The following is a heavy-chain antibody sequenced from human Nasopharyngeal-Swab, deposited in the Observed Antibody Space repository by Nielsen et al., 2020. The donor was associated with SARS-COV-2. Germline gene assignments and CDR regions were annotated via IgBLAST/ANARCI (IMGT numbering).Heavy chain of an antibody. CDR2: ISSSGSTI. J-gene: IGHJ6*02. CDR1: GFTFRSYE. CDR3: ERERDGMDV. Sequence: GESLKTSRAASGFTFRSYEMHWVRQAPGKGLEWVSYISSSGSTIYYADSVKGRFTTSRDNAKNSLYLQMNSLRAEDTAVYYCERERDGMDVWGQGTTVTVSS. V-gene: IGHV3-48*03.